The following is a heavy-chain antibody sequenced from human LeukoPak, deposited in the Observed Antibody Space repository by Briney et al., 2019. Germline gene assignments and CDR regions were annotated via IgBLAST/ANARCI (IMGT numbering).Heavy chain of an antibody. V-gene: IGHV3-20*04. CDR3: ARKARWFGELFLYYFDY. Sequence: GGSLRLSCAASGIIFSSSWMHWVRQVPGKGLVWVSRINWNGGSTGYADSVKGRFTISRDNAKNSLYLQMNSLRAEDTALYYCARKARWFGELFLYYFDYWGQGTLVTVSS. CDR1: GIIFSSSW. J-gene: IGHJ4*02. D-gene: IGHD3-10*01. CDR2: INWNGGST.